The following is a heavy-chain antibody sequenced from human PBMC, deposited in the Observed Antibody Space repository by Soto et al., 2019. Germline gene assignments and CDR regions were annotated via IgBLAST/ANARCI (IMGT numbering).Heavy chain of an antibody. CDR2: ISYDGSNK. CDR3: ARDLTLSPLYYYGMDV. CDR1: GFTFSSCA. Sequence: GGSLRLSCAASGFTFSSCAMHWVRQAPGKGLEWVAVISYDGSNKYYADSVKGRFTISRDNSKNTLYLQMNSLRAEDTAVYYCARDLTLSPLYYYGMDVWGQGTTVTVSS. V-gene: IGHV3-30-3*01. J-gene: IGHJ6*02. D-gene: IGHD7-27*01.